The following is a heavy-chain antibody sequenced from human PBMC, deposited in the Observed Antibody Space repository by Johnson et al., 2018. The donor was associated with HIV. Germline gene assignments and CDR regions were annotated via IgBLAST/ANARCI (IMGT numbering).Heavy chain of an antibody. V-gene: IGHV3-23*04. CDR1: GFTSSSYG. J-gene: IGHJ3*02. CDR2: ISDSGSA. Sequence: VQLVESGGGVAQPGGSLRPSCAASGFTSSSYGMHWVRQAPGKGLEWVSAISDSGSAYYADSVTGRFTISRDNSKNTLYLQMNSLRAEDTAVYYCAKDLLTLDAFDIWGQGTMVTVSS. CDR3: AKDLLTLDAFDI.